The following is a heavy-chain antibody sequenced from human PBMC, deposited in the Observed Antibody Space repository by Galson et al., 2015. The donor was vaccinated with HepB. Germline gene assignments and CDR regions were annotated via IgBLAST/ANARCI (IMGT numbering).Heavy chain of an antibody. V-gene: IGHV5-10-1*01. D-gene: IGHD3-22*01. J-gene: IGHJ6*02. CDR2: IDPSDSYT. CDR1: GYSLTTYW. Sequence: QSGAEVKKPGESLRISCKGSGYSLTTYWISWVRQMPGKGLEWMGRIDPSDSYTNYSPSFQGHVTISADKSISTAYLQWSSLKASDTAMYYCASMYYYDSSGYYTYYYDGKDVWGQGTTVTVSS. CDR3: ASMYYYDSSGYYTYYYDGKDV.